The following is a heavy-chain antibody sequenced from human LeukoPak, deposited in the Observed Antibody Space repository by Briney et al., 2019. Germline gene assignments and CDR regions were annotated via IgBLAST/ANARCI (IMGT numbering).Heavy chain of an antibody. Sequence: PGGSLRLSCAASGFTIRNYWMSWVRQAPGKGLEWVANINQHGSEKYYVDSVKGRFTISRDNAKNSLYLQMNSLRAEDTAVYYCVTSGWSSWGQGTLVTVSS. J-gene: IGHJ5*02. CDR1: GFTIRNYW. D-gene: IGHD6-19*01. CDR3: VTSGWSS. CDR2: INQHGSEK. V-gene: IGHV3-7*01.